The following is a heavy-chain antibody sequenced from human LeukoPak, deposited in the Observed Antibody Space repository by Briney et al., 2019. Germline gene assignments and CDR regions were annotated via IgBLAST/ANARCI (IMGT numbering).Heavy chain of an antibody. J-gene: IGHJ3*02. V-gene: IGHV3-13*01. Sequence: GGSLRLSCAASGFTFSSYDMHWVRQATGKGLEWVSAIGTAGDTYYPGSVKGRFTISRENAKNSLYLQMNSLRAGDTAVYYCARARAAAPHDAFDIWGQGTMVTVSS. D-gene: IGHD6-13*01. CDR1: GFTFSSYD. CDR2: IGTAGDT. CDR3: ARARAAAPHDAFDI.